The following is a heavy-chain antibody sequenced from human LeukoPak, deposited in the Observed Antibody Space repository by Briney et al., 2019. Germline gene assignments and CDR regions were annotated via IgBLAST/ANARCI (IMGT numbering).Heavy chain of an antibody. V-gene: IGHV1-18*01. CDR1: GYTFTNYG. CDR3: ARDRQDYYDSSGYFDK. Sequence: VASVKVSCMASGYTFTNYGISWVRQAPGQGLQWMGWISAKNGNTKYAEKFQGRGTMTTDTSTNTAYMELRSLRSDDTAVYYCARDRQDYYDSSGYFDKWGQGTLVTVSS. D-gene: IGHD3-22*01. J-gene: IGHJ4*02. CDR2: ISAKNGNT.